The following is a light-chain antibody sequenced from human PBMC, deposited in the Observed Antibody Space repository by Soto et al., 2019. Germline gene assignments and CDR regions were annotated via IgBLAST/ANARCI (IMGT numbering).Light chain of an antibody. CDR1: SSDVGAYKY. J-gene: IGLJ3*02. Sequence: QSALTQPPSASGSPGQSVTISCTGTSSDVGAYKYVSWYQQYPGKAPKLMIYEVTKRPSGVPDRFSGYKSGNTASLTVSGLQAEDEADSYCTSYVGNDIWVFGGGTKVTAL. CDR2: EVT. CDR3: TSYVGNDIWV. V-gene: IGLV2-8*01.